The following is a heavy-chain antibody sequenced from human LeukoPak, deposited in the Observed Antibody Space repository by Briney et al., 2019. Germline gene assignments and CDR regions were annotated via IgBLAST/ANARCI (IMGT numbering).Heavy chain of an antibody. V-gene: IGHV3-21*01. CDR3: ARELEGYDFWSGSDAFDI. CDR1: GCTFSSYS. CDR2: ISSRSSYI. D-gene: IGHD3-3*01. J-gene: IGHJ3*02. Sequence: KTGGSLRLSCAASGCTFSSYSMNWVRQAPGKGLEWVSSISSRSSYIYYADSVKGRFTISRDNAKNSLYLQMNSLRAEDTAVYYCARELEGYDFWSGSDAFDIWGQGTMVTVSS.